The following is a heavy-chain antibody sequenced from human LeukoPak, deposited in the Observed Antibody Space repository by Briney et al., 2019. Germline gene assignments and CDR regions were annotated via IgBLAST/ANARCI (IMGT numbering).Heavy chain of an antibody. V-gene: IGHV6-1*01. J-gene: IGHJ4*02. CDR1: GDSVSNNIAA. CDR3: AREQGQLLDF. Sequence: SRTLSLTCAISGDSVSNNIAAWNWIRQSPSRGLEWLGRTYYTSKWNNNYAVSVKSRITINPDTSQNQFSLQLNSVTPEDTAVYYCAREQGQLLDFWGQGTLSPSPQ. CDR2: TYYTSKWNN. D-gene: IGHD1-7*01.